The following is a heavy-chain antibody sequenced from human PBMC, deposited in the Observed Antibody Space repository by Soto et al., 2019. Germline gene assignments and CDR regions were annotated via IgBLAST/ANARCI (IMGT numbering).Heavy chain of an antibody. V-gene: IGHV3-23*01. CDR2: IGGGGTDT. D-gene: IGHD1-26*01. CDR3: AKDAVPYNGKWDWFDS. Sequence: DVQLLESGGGLVQPGGSLTLSCAASRFTFIDFAMSWVRQAPGKGLEWVSSIGGGGTDTYYADSVKGRFTISRDNSKNTLYLQMDSLRDEDTAVYYCAKDAVPYNGKWDWFDSWGQGTLVTASS. CDR1: RFTFIDFA. J-gene: IGHJ5*01.